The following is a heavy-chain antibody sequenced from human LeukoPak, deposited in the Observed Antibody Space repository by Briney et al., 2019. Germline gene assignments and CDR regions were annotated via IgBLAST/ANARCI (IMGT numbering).Heavy chain of an antibody. Sequence: PGGSLRLSCAASGFSVTSNHMNWIRQAPGRGLEWVSYISTGSSYTNYADSVKGRFTISRDNAKNSLYLQMNSLRAEDTALYYCARAEGGPATAIYWGQGTLVTVSS. V-gene: IGHV3-11*05. CDR3: ARAEGGPATAIY. CDR2: ISTGSSYT. D-gene: IGHD2-21*02. CDR1: GFSVTSNH. J-gene: IGHJ4*02.